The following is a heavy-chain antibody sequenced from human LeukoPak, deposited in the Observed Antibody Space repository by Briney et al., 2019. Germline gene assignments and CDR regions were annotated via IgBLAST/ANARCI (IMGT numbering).Heavy chain of an antibody. CDR1: GFTFSSFA. Sequence: PGGSLRLSCAASGFTFSSFAVTWVRQAPGKGLEWVSAISGGGGSTYYADSVKGRFTISRDDSKNTLYLQMNSLRAEDTAVHYCARDHDYGDSTPGAFDIWSQGTMVTASS. J-gene: IGHJ3*02. CDR2: ISGGGGST. CDR3: ARDHDYGDSTPGAFDI. D-gene: IGHD4-17*01. V-gene: IGHV3-23*01.